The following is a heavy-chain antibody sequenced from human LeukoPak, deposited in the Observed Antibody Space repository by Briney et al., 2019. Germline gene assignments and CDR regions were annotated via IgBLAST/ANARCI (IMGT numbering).Heavy chain of an antibody. CDR3: AREFKMATILEGY. D-gene: IGHD5-24*01. Sequence: ASVKVSCKASGYTFTGYYMHWVRQAPGQGLEWMGWINPNSGGTNYAQKFQGRVTMTRDTSISTAYMELSRLRSDDTAVYYCAREFKMATILEGYWGQGTLVTVSS. CDR1: GYTFTGYY. J-gene: IGHJ4*02. CDR2: INPNSGGT. V-gene: IGHV1-2*02.